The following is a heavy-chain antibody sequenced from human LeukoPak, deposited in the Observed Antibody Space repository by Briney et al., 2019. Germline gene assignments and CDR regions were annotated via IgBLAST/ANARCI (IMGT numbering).Heavy chain of an antibody. CDR1: GFTFSRSA. D-gene: IGHD3-22*01. J-gene: IGHJ4*02. Sequence: GGALRHSCAASGFTFSRSAMTWVRPGPGTGLEFAASIIYSGGATYYADSVKGRFTISRDNSKNTLYLQMNSLRAEDTALYYCAKDGLYYDGSEHVYYFDSWGQGTLVTVSS. CDR3: AKDGLYYDGSEHVYYFDS. CDR2: IIYSGGAT. V-gene: IGHV3-23*01.